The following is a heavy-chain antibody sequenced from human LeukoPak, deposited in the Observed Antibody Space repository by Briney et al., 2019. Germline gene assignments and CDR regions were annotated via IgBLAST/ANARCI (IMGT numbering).Heavy chain of an antibody. CDR2: MSCSGATI. CDR1: GFILSSYS. Sequence: GGSLRLFCAASGFILSSYSMNWVRQAPGKGLEWVTYMSCSGATIYYADSVKGRFTISRDNAKNSLYLQMNSLRAEDTAVYYCARTSVAGNEYFDFWGQGTLVTVSS. V-gene: IGHV3-48*01. D-gene: IGHD6-19*01. J-gene: IGHJ4*02. CDR3: ARTSVAGNEYFDF.